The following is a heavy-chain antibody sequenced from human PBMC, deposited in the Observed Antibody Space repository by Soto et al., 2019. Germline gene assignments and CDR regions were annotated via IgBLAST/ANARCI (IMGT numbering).Heavy chain of an antibody. Sequence: GGSLRLSCAASGFTFSSYAMSWVRQAPGKGLEWVSAISGSGGSTYYADSVKGRFTISRDNSKNTLYLQMNSLRAEDTAVYYCAKDRLRYFDWLPPSSDYWGQGTLVTVSS. CDR2: ISGSGGST. V-gene: IGHV3-23*01. J-gene: IGHJ4*02. D-gene: IGHD3-9*01. CDR3: AKDRLRYFDWLPPSSDY. CDR1: GFTFSSYA.